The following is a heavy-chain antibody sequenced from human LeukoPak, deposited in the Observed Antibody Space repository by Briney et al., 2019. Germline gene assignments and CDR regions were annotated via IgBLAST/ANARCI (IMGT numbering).Heavy chain of an antibody. CDR2: IIPIFGTA. CDR3: ARVSYYFASGSYYGDF. CDR1: GGTFSSYV. D-gene: IGHD3-10*01. V-gene: IGHV1-69*13. Sequence: SVKVSFKASGGTFSSYVISWVRQAPGQGLEWMGGIIPIFGTANYAQKFQGRVTITADESTSTAYMELRSLRSDDTAVYYCARVSYYFASGSYYGDFWGQGTLVSVSS. J-gene: IGHJ4*02.